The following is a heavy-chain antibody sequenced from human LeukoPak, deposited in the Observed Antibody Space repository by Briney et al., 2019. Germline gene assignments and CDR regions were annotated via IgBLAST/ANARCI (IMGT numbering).Heavy chain of an antibody. V-gene: IGHV4-39*07. CDR1: GGSVSSNSYY. J-gene: IGHJ6*03. D-gene: IGHD6-25*01. Sequence: SETLSLTCTVVSGGSVSSNSYYWGWIRQPPGKGLEWIGSIYYSESTYYNPSLKSRVTISVDTSKNQFSLKLSSVTAADTAVYYCARDRGFIAAYVDVWGKGTTVTVSS. CDR3: ARDRGFIAAYVDV. CDR2: IYYSEST.